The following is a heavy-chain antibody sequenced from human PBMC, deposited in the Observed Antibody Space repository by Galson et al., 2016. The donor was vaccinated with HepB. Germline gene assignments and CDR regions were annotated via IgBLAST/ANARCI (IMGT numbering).Heavy chain of an antibody. CDR2: ISSRASPM. J-gene: IGHJ5*01. CDR1: GFTFTDFY. CDR3: AREEILQQQLVQDS. Sequence: SLRLSCATSGFTFTDFYMSWIRQAPGKGLEWVAFISSRASPMSYADSVSGRFTISRDNAKNSVYLQMDSLRAEDTAVYYCAREEILQQQLVQDSWGQGTLVTVSS. V-gene: IGHV3-11*01. D-gene: IGHD6-13*01.